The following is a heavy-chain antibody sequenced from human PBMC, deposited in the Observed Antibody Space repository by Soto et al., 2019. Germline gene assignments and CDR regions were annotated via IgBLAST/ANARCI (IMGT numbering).Heavy chain of an antibody. J-gene: IGHJ4*02. CDR2: IYSGGST. CDR3: ARSSMTTVTNDY. Sequence: GGSLRLSCAASGFTVSSNYMSWVRQAPGKGLEWVSVIYSGGSTYYADSVKGRFTISRDNSKNTLYLQMSSLRAEDTAVYYCARSSMTTVTNDYWGQGTLVTVSS. V-gene: IGHV3-53*01. CDR1: GFTVSSNY. D-gene: IGHD4-17*01.